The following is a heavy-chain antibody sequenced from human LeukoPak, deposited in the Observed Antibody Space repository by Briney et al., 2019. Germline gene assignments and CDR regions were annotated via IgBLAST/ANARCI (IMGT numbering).Heavy chain of an antibody. Sequence: GGSLRLSCAVSGFTFSGFWMSWSRQAPGKGLEWVASINSDGSEGYYADVVKGRFTISRDNAKNSVYLQINSLRAEDTAVYYCARSSYSSSSSVWGQGTMVTVSS. CDR2: INSDGSEG. CDR1: GFTFSGFW. V-gene: IGHV3-7*03. CDR3: ARSSYSSSSSV. D-gene: IGHD6-6*01. J-gene: IGHJ3*01.